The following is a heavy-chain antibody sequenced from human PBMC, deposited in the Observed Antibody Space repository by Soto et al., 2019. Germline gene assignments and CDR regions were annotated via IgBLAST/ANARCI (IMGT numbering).Heavy chain of an antibody. J-gene: IGHJ3*02. V-gene: IGHV1-3*01. D-gene: IGHD3-10*01. CDR3: ASGGVNGSGRDISGYDAFDI. CDR1: GYTFSVYA. CDR2: INAGNGNT. Sequence: SVKGSRKRSGYTFSVYAMHSVRKAPGKSPEWMGWINAGNGNTKYSRKFQGRVTITRDTSASTAYMELSSLRSEDTAVYYCASGGVNGSGRDISGYDAFDIWGRGTMVTVSS.